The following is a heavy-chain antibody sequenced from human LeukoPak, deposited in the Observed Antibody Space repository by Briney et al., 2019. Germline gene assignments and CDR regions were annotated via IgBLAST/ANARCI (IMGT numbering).Heavy chain of an antibody. V-gene: IGHV6-1*01. CDR1: GVSVSSNSAA. CDR3: TCLYYGMDV. Sequence: SQTLSLTCAISGVSVSSNSAAWNWLRQSPSRGLEWLGRTYYRSKWYNDYAVSVKSRITINPDTSKNQFSLQLNSVTTEDTAVYYCTCLYYGMDVWGKGTTVTVSS. J-gene: IGHJ6*04. CDR2: TYYRSKWYN.